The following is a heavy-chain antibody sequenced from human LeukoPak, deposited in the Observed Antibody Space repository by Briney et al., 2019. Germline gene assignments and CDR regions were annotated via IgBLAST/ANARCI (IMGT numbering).Heavy chain of an antibody. V-gene: IGHV1-2*02. CDR3: ARETYYYDSSGYYLDAFDI. J-gene: IGHJ3*02. Sequence: ASVKVSCKASGYSFSGYYLHWVRQAPGQGLEWMGWINPNSGGTYYAQKFQGRVTMTRDTSISTAYMELSRLRSDDTAVFYCARETYYYDSSGYYLDAFDIWGQGTMVTVSS. D-gene: IGHD3-22*01. CDR2: INPNSGGT. CDR1: GYSFSGYY.